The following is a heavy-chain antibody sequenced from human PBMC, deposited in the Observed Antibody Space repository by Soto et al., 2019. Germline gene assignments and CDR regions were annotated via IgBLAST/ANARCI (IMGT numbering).Heavy chain of an antibody. Sequence: GGSLRLSCAASGFTFSIHGMSWLRQAPGKGLEWVSAIDSGGGITNYRDSVKGRFTISRDNSKSTLWLQMNSLRAEDTALYYCARDRAGNNWFDPWGQGTLVTVSS. CDR2: IDSGGGIT. CDR1: GFTFSIHG. J-gene: IGHJ5*02. D-gene: IGHD3-10*01. V-gene: IGHV3-23*01. CDR3: ARDRAGNNWFDP.